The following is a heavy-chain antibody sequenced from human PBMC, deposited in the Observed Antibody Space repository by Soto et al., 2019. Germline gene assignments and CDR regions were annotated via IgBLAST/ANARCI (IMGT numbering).Heavy chain of an antibody. CDR1: GYTFTSYG. D-gene: IGHD5-18*01. CDR2: ISAYNGNT. V-gene: IGHV1-18*01. Sequence: QVQLVQSGAEVKKHGASVKVSCKASGYTFTSYGISWVRQAPGQGLEWMGWISAYNGNTNYAQKLQGIVTMTTDTSTSTAYMELRSLRSDDTAVYYCARDRGGYSYGYGGDPGDYWGQGTLVTVSS. J-gene: IGHJ4*02. CDR3: ARDRGGYSYGYGGDPGDY.